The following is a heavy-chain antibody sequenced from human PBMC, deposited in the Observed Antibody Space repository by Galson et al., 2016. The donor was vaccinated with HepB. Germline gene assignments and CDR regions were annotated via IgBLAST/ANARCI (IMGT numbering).Heavy chain of an antibody. Sequence: SVKVSCKASGYTFTSYYMHWVRQAPGQGPEWMGIINPSGGSTSYAQKFQGRVTVTRDTSTSTVYMELSSLRSEDTAVYYCARGTGTGGYFDYWGQGTLVTVSS. CDR2: INPSGGST. CDR1: GYTFTSYY. D-gene: IGHD3/OR15-3a*01. V-gene: IGHV1-46*01. J-gene: IGHJ4*02. CDR3: ARGTGTGGYFDY.